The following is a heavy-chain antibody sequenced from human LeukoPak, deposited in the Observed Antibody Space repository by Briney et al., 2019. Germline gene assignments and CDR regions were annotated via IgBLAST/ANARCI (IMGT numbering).Heavy chain of an antibody. V-gene: IGHV1-24*01. CDR1: GYTLTELS. Sequence: GASVKVSCKVSGYTLTELSMHWVRQAPGKGLEWMGGFDPEDGETIYAQKFQGRVTMTEDTSTDTAYMELRSLRSDDTAVYYCARVWLAVVPAKYYFDYWGQGTLVTVSS. D-gene: IGHD2-2*01. CDR3: ARVWLAVVPAKYYFDY. CDR2: FDPEDGET. J-gene: IGHJ4*02.